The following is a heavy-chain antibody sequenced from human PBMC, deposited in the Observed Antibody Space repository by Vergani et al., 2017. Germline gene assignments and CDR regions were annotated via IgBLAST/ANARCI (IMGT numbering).Heavy chain of an antibody. CDR2: ISAYNGNT. CDR1: GGTFSSYA. CDR3: ARVPAWYYYYGMDV. Sequence: QVQLVQSGAEVKKPGASVKVSCKASGGTFSSYAISWVRQAPGQGLEWMGWISAYNGNTNYAQKLQGRVTMTTDTSTSTAYMELSRLRSDDTAVYYCARVPAWYYYYGMDVWGQGTTVTVSS. J-gene: IGHJ6*02. V-gene: IGHV1-18*01.